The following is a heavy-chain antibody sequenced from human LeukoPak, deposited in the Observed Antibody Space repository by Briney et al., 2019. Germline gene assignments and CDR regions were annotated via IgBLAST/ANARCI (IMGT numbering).Heavy chain of an antibody. V-gene: IGHV1-69*06. CDR1: GGTFSSYA. CDR3: ARAGDGYSPIDY. CDR2: IIPIFGTA. Sequence: GASVKVSCKASGGTFSSYAISWVRQAPGHGLEWMGGIIPIFGTANYAQKFQGRVTITANKSTSTAYMELSSLRSEDTAVYYCARAGDGYSPIDYWGQGTLVTVSS. D-gene: IGHD5-24*01. J-gene: IGHJ4*02.